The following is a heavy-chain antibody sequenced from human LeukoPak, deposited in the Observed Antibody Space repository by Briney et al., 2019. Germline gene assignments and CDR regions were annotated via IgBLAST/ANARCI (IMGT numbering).Heavy chain of an antibody. CDR3: ARDLLNDEGSSYFFDQ. CDR2: ISKSSDRI. CDR1: GFTFSSYS. Sequence: GGSLRLSCAASGFTFSSYSMNWVRQAPGTGLEWVSYISKSSDRIYHADSVKGRFTISRDNAKNSLYLQMDSLRAEDTAVYYCARDLLNDEGSSYFFDQWGQGTLVTVSS. V-gene: IGHV3-48*04. D-gene: IGHD2-2*01. J-gene: IGHJ4*02.